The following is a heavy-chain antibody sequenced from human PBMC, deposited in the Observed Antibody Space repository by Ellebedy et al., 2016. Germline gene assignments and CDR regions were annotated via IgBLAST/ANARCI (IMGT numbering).Heavy chain of an antibody. V-gene: IGHV3-23*01. CDR1: GFTFDDYA. Sequence: GESLKISXAASGFTFDDYAMHWVRQAPGKGLEWVSGISGGGGSTYYADSVKGRFTISRDNSKNTLYLQMNSLRAEDTAVYYCAKEGNMIAAAGHFDYWGQGTLVTVSS. CDR3: AKEGNMIAAAGHFDY. J-gene: IGHJ4*02. CDR2: ISGGGGST. D-gene: IGHD6-13*01.